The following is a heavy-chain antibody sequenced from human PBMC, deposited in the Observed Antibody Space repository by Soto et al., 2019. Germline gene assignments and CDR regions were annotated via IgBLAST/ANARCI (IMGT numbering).Heavy chain of an antibody. CDR1: GGSISSYY. Sequence: PSETLSLTCTVSGGSISSYYWSWIRQPPGKGLEWIGYIYYSGSTYYNPSLKSRVTISVDTSKNQFSLKLSSVTAADTAVYYCARDYYDSSGYYQVNWFDPWGQGTLVTVSS. CDR2: IYYSGST. J-gene: IGHJ5*02. V-gene: IGHV4-59*12. D-gene: IGHD3-22*01. CDR3: ARDYYDSSGYYQVNWFDP.